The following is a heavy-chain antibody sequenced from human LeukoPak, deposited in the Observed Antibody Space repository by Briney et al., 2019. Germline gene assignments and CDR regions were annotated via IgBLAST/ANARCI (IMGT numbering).Heavy chain of an antibody. Sequence: PLETLSLTCTVSGGSISSYYWSWIRQPPGKGLEWIGYIYYSGSTNYNPSLKSRVTISVDTSKNQFSLKLSSVTAADTAVYYCAGYGVLLNYWGQGTLVTVSS. V-gene: IGHV4-59*01. J-gene: IGHJ4*02. D-gene: IGHD4-17*01. CDR3: AGYGVLLNY. CDR1: GGSISSYY. CDR2: IYYSGST.